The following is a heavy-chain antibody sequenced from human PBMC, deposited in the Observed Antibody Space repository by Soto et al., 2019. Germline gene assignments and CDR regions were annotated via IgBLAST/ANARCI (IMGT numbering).Heavy chain of an antibody. CDR1: GGSISSSSYY. J-gene: IGHJ5*02. CDR3: ARRPLGYIAAAGNWFDP. D-gene: IGHD6-13*01. CDR2: IYYSGST. Sequence: SETLSLTCTVSGGSISSSSYYWGWIRQPPGKGLEGIGSIYYSGSTYYNPSLKSQVTISVDTSKNHFSLKRSSVTAADTAVYYCARRPLGYIAAAGNWFDPWGQGTLVTVSS. V-gene: IGHV4-39*01.